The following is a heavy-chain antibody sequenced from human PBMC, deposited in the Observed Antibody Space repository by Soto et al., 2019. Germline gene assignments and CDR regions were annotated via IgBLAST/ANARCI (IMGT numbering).Heavy chain of an antibody. D-gene: IGHD6-19*01. J-gene: IGHJ4*02. CDR1: GFTFSRYW. CDR3: ARDQTVAGPTTFDY. CDR2: IDNTGSII. V-gene: IGHV3-74*01. Sequence: EVQLVESGGGLVQPGGSLRLSCAASGFTFSRYWMHWVRQTPGKGLVWVSRIDNTGSIITYADSVKGRFTTSRDNAKNTLYLQMDSLRAEDTAVYYCARDQTVAGPTTFDYCGQGTLVTVSS.